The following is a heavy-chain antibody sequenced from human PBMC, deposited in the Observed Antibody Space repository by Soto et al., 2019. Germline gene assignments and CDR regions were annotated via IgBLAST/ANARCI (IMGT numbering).Heavy chain of an antibody. CDR2: ISGAGGTS. J-gene: IGHJ6*02. V-gene: IGHV3-23*01. CDR1: GFTFSSSA. D-gene: IGHD3-3*01. CDR3: ARTLGSDFWGGPHFYYYGVDV. Sequence: GGSLRLSCAASGFTFSSSAMYWVRQAPGKGLEWVSAISGAGGTSHYADSVKGRFSISSDNSKNTLYLQMNSLRAEDTAVYYCARTLGSDFWGGPHFYYYGVDVWGQGTTVTVSS.